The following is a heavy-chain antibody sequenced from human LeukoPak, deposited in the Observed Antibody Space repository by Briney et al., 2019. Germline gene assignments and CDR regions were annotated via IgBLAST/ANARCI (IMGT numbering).Heavy chain of an antibody. D-gene: IGHD2/OR15-2a*01. CDR3: ARDSGVSTPLDH. CDR1: GFTFSGYW. J-gene: IGHJ4*02. CDR2: ITHGGDSA. V-gene: IGHV3-74*03. Sequence: PGGSLRLSCQASGFTFSGYWIHWVRQAPGKGLVWVSRITHGGDSAEYAGSVEGRFTTSRDNAKNTVYLQLNSLRAEDTAVYYCARDSGVSTPLDHWGQGALVTVSS.